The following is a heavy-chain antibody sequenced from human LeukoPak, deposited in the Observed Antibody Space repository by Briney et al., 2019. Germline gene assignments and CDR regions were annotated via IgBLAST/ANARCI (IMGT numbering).Heavy chain of an antibody. D-gene: IGHD3-22*01. CDR1: GGSFSGYY. CDR3: ARGPSYYYDSSGPLED. J-gene: IGHJ4*02. V-gene: IGHV4-34*01. CDR2: INHSGST. Sequence: PSETLSLTCAVYGGSFSGYYWSWIRQPPGKGLEWIGEINHSGSTNYNPSLKSRVTMSVDTSKNQFSLKLSSVTAADTAVYYCARGPSYYYDSSGPLEDWGQGTLVTVSS.